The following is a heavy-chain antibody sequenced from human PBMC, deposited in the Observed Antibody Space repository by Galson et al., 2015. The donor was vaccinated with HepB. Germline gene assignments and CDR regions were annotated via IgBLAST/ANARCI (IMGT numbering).Heavy chain of an antibody. CDR2: IFPGDSDT. CDR3: ARYPDFYDTTGYYWGGFDY. J-gene: IGHJ4*02. Sequence: QSGAEVKKPGEPLKISCKASGYYFANYWVAWVRQMPGKGLECMGIIFPGDSDTKYSPSFQGQVTISADRSNTTAYLQWSSLKASDTAMYYCARYPDFYDTTGYYWGGFDYWGLGTLVTVSS. D-gene: IGHD3-22*01. CDR1: GYYFANYW. V-gene: IGHV5-51*01.